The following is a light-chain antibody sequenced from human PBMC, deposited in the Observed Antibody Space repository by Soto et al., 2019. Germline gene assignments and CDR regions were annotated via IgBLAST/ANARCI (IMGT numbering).Light chain of an antibody. CDR3: QQYNSYSWT. CDR1: QSISSW. CDR2: KAS. V-gene: IGKV1-5*03. Sequence: DIQMTQSPSTLSASVGDRVTITCRASQSISSWLAWYQQKPGKAPKLLIYKASSLESGVPSRFSGSRSGTEFTLTISSLQPDDFATYYCQQYNSYSWTFGQGTKVVIK. J-gene: IGKJ1*01.